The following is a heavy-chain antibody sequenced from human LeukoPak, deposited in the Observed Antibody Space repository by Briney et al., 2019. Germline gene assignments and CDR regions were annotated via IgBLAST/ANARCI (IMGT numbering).Heavy chain of an antibody. CDR2: FDPEDGET. CDR1: GYTLTELS. Sequence: ASVKVCCKVSGYTLTELSMHWVRQAPGKGLEWMGGFDPEDGETIYAQKFQGRVTMTEDTSTDTAYMELSSLRSEDTAVYYCATSRRLVGDFDYWGQGTLVTVSS. V-gene: IGHV1-24*01. D-gene: IGHD2-8*02. CDR3: ATSRRLVGDFDY. J-gene: IGHJ4*02.